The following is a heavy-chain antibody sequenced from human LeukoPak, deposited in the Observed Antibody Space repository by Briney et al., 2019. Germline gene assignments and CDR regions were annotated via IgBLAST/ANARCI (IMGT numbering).Heavy chain of an antibody. J-gene: IGHJ4*02. CDR2: ISWDGGST. CDR1: GFTFDDYA. V-gene: IGHV3-43D*03. CDR3: ARGGTIVVLPL. D-gene: IGHD2-2*01. Sequence: GGSLRLSCAASGFTFDDYAMHWVRQAPGKGLEWVSLISWDGGSTYYADSVKGRFTISRDNAKNSLYLQMNSLRAEDTAVYYCARGGTIVVLPLWGQGTLVTVSS.